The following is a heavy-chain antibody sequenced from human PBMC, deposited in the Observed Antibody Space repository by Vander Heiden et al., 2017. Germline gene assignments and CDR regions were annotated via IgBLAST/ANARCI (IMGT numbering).Heavy chain of an antibody. D-gene: IGHD2-15*01. CDR2: IYSGGST. J-gene: IGHJ4*02. Sequence: EVQLVESGGGLIQPGGSLRPSCAASGFTVGSNYMGWVRQAPGKGLEWVSVIYSGGSTYYADSVKGRFTISRDNSKNTLYLQMNSLRAEDTAVYYCARTLPPGQFDYWGQGTLVTVSS. CDR3: ARTLPPGQFDY. CDR1: GFTVGSNY. V-gene: IGHV3-53*01.